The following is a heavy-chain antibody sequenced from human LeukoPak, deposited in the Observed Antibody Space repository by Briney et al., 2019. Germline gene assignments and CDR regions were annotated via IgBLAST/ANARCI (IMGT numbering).Heavy chain of an antibody. J-gene: IGHJ3*02. Sequence: PSETLSLTCTVSGGSISSGSYYWSWIRQPPGKGLEWIGYIYYSGSTNYNPSLKSRVTISVDTSKNQFSLKLSSVTAADTAVYYCARERLHAWGAFDIWGQGTMVTVSS. CDR1: GGSISSGSYY. CDR2: IYYSGST. CDR3: ARERLHAWGAFDI. D-gene: IGHD6-25*01. V-gene: IGHV4-61*01.